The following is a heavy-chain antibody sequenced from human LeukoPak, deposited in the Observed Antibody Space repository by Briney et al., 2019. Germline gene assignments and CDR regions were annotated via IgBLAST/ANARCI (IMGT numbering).Heavy chain of an antibody. D-gene: IGHD2-8*01. CDR2: IYYSGST. CDR3: ARGRGLGYCTNGVCSRGYYFDY. Sequence: SETLSLTCTVSGGSISSSSYYWGWIRQPPGKGLEWIGGIYYSGSTYYNPSLKSRVTISLDTSKNQFSLKLSSVTAADTAVYYCARGRGLGYCTNGVCSRGYYFDYWGQGTLVTVSS. CDR1: GGSISSSSYY. V-gene: IGHV4-39*07. J-gene: IGHJ4*02.